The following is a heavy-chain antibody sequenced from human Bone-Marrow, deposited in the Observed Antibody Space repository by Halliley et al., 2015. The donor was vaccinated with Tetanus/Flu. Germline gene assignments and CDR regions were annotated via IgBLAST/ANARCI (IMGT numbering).Heavy chain of an antibody. CDR3: AREVPDGFDT. Sequence: TLSLTCVVSGYSISSGYYWAWFRQPPGKGPEWIGIIYHSGTTYYNPSLESRVTLSIDTSKNQFSLNLNSVTAADTAVYYCAREVPDGFDTWGQGTMVTVSS. V-gene: IGHV4-38-2*02. J-gene: IGHJ3*02. CDR2: IYHSGTT. CDR1: GYSISSGYY. D-gene: IGHD2-2*01.